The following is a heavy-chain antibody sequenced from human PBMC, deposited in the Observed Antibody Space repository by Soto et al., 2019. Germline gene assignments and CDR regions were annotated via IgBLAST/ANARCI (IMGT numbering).Heavy chain of an antibody. D-gene: IGHD3-10*01. Sequence: EVQLLESGGGLVQPGGSLRLSCAASGFTFGNYGMSWVRQAPGKGLEWVSVISGSGGGTYYADSVKGRFTISSDNSKSTLYLQMSSLTAEDTAVYYCAKLYYSGSGRGYFDYWGQGTLVTVSS. CDR2: ISGSGGGT. CDR3: AKLYYSGSGRGYFDY. J-gene: IGHJ4*02. V-gene: IGHV3-23*01. CDR1: GFTFGNYG.